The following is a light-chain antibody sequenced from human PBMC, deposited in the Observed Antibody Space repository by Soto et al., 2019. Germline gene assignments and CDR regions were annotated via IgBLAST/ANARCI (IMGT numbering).Light chain of an antibody. Sequence: QTVVTQSPSASASLGASVKLTCTLSSGHNNYAIAWHQQQPEKGPRYLMKVNSDGSHNKGDGIPDRFSGSSSGAERYLTISSLQSEDEADYYCQTWGTGIRVFGGGTKLTVL. CDR2: VNSDGSH. J-gene: IGLJ3*02. CDR3: QTWGTGIRV. V-gene: IGLV4-69*01. CDR1: SGHNNYA.